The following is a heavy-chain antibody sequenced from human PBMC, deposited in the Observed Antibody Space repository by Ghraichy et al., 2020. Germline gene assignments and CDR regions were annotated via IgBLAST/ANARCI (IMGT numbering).Heavy chain of an antibody. CDR1: GFTFSSYS. V-gene: IGHV3-21*01. Sequence: GGSLRLSCAASGFTFSSYSMNWVRQAPGKGLEWVSSISSSSSYVYYADSVKGRFTISRDNAKNSLYLQMNSLRAEDTAVYYCARGRGACSGGSCYSRYFDLWGRGTLVTVSS. D-gene: IGHD2-15*01. CDR2: ISSSSSYV. CDR3: ARGRGACSGGSCYSRYFDL. J-gene: IGHJ2*01.